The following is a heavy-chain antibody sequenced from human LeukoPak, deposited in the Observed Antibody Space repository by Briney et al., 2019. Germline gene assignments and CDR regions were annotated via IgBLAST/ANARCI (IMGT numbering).Heavy chain of an antibody. D-gene: IGHD5-12*01. V-gene: IGHV1-69*05. CDR3: ARGESGLNWFDP. CDR2: IIPIFGTA. Sequence: SVKVSCKASGGTFSSYAISWVRQAPGQGLEWMGGIIPIFGTANYAQKFQGRVTINTDESTSTAYMELSSLRSEDTAVYYCARGESGLNWFDPWGQGTLVTVSS. J-gene: IGHJ5*02. CDR1: GGTFSSYA.